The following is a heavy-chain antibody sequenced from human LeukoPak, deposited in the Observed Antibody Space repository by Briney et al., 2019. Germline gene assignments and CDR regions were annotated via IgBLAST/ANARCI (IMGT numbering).Heavy chain of an antibody. CDR2: ITTSSTYT. D-gene: IGHD1-14*01. CDR1: GFSFSSYN. CDR3: ARSPAFSAPEDFDY. V-gene: IGHV3-21*01. Sequence: GGSLRLSCEASGFSFSSYNMDWVRQTPGKGLEWISSITTSSTYTFYADSVKGRFTISRDNAKNSLYLQMNSLRAEDTAVYYCARSPAFSAPEDFDYWGQGTLVTVSS. J-gene: IGHJ4*02.